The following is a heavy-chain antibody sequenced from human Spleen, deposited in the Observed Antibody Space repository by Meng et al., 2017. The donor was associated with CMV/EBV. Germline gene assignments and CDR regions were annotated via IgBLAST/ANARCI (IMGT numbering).Heavy chain of an antibody. CDR2: IYSSGIS. CDR3: ARGRVAGSFYLNGFDY. V-gene: IGHV4-4*07. CDR1: GGSVSSYS. Sequence: QVPVNDVGPGLLTLSETPPPPCPVSGGSVSSYSWSGVRQAAGSGLEWIGLIYSSGISRYNPSFKSRVLMSGDTSKDQFSLKLSFVTAADTAVYYCARGRVAGSFYLNGFDYWGRGALVTVSS. J-gene: IGHJ4*02. D-gene: IGHD2-8*01.